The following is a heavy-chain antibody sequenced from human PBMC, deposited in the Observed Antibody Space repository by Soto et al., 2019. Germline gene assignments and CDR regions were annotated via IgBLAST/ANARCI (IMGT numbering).Heavy chain of an antibody. CDR2: ICYSGST. Sequence: QLQLQESGPGLVKPSETLSLTCTVSGGSISSSSYYWGWIRQPPGKGLEWIGSICYSGSTYYNPSLKSRVTISVDTSKNQFSLTLSSVTAADTAVYYCASPKIAFYNWFDPWGQGTLVTVSS. V-gene: IGHV4-39*01. D-gene: IGHD3-3*02. CDR3: ASPKIAFYNWFDP. J-gene: IGHJ5*02. CDR1: GGSISSSSYY.